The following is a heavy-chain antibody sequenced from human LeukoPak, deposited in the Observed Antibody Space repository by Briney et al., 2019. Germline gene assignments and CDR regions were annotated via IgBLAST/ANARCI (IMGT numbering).Heavy chain of an antibody. CDR2: ITGSGTNR. D-gene: IGHD3-9*01. CDR1: GFTFSNYA. Sequence: GASLRLSCVASGFTFSNYAMSWVRQAPGKGLEWVSAITGSGTNRYYADSLKGRFTTSRDNSKNTVFLQMNSLRREDTAIYYCVIWGDYDVLTGYYVPDYWGQGTLVNVAS. V-gene: IGHV3-23*01. J-gene: IGHJ4*02. CDR3: VIWGDYDVLTGYYVPDY.